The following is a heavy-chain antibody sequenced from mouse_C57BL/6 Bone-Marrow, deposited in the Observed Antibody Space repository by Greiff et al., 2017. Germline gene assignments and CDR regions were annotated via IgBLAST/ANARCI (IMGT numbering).Heavy chain of an antibody. V-gene: IGHV1-64*01. CDR3: ARWDYDYDRYYFDY. Sequence: VKLQQPGAELVKPGASVKLSCKASGYTFTSYWMHWVKQRPGQGLEWIGMIHPNSGSTNYNEKFKSKATLTVDKSSSTAYMQLSSLTSEDSAVYYCARWDYDYDRYYFDYWGQGTTLTVSS. CDR1: GYTFTSYW. D-gene: IGHD2-4*01. J-gene: IGHJ2*01. CDR2: IHPNSGST.